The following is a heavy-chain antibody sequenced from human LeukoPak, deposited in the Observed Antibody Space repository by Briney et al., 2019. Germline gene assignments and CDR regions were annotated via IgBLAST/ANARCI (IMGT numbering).Heavy chain of an antibody. V-gene: IGHV4-4*07. CDR3: AREPYGGKQGAGWFDP. CDR2: IYTSGST. Sequence: SETLSLTCTVSGVSISSYYWSWIRQPAGKGLEWIGRIYTSGSTNHTTYLKSRVTTSVDTSKTKFSLKLSSVTAADTAVYYCAREPYGGKQGAGWFDPWGQGTLVTVSS. CDR1: GVSISSYY. J-gene: IGHJ5*02. D-gene: IGHD4-23*01.